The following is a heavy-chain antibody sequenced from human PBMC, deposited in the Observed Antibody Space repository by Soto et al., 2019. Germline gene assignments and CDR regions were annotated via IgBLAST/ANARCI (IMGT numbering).Heavy chain of an antibody. D-gene: IGHD3-22*01. CDR2: IYYSGST. CDR1: GGSISSYY. V-gene: IGHV4-59*08. J-gene: IGHJ4*02. CDR3: ARLGGYYQAFDQ. Sequence: TLSLTCTVSGGSISSYYGVWFRQPPGKGLEWIGYIYYSGSTTYHPSLKSRVTISVDTSKNQFSLNLTSVTAADTAVYYCARLGGYYQAFDQWGQGSLVTVSS.